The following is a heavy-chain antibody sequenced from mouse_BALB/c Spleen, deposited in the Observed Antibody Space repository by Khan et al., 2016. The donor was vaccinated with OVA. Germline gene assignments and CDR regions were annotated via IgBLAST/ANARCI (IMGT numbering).Heavy chain of an antibody. CDR3: VRDGAYHRNDGWFAY. J-gene: IGHJ3*01. CDR1: GYTFTSYA. CDR2: ITPSNGYT. Sequence: VQLQQSGAELARPGASVKMSCKASGYTFTSYAIHWIKLRPGQGLEWIGFITPSNGYTNYNQKFKDKATLTADKSSTTVYMQLSSRTSDDSAVYNCVRDGAYHRNDGWFAYWGQGTLVTVSA. V-gene: IGHV1-4*01. D-gene: IGHD2-14*01.